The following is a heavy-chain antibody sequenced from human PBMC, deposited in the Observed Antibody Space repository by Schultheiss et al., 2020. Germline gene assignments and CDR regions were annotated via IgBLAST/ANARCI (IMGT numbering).Heavy chain of an antibody. D-gene: IGHD6-19*01. CDR3: ARDTSGWDFDAFDI. CDR1: GFTFSNAW. J-gene: IGHJ3*02. CDR2: ISSSSYT. Sequence: GESLKISCAASGFTFSNAWMSWVRQAPGKGLEWVSSISSSSYTNYADSVKGRFTISRDNAKNSLYLQMNSLRAEDTAVYYCARDTSGWDFDAFDIWGQGTMVTVSS. V-gene: IGHV3-69-1*01.